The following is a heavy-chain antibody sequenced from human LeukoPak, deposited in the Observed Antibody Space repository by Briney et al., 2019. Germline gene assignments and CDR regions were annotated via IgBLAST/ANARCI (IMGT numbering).Heavy chain of an antibody. D-gene: IGHD3-10*01. V-gene: IGHV3-43*02. CDR2: ISGDGGST. CDR1: GFTFDDYA. CDR3: AKDSDQITMVRGATLGFDP. Sequence: GGSLRLSCAASGFTFDDYAMHWVRQAPGKGLEWVSLISGDGGSTYYADSVKGRFTISRDNSKNSLYLQMNSLRTEDTALYYCAKDSDQITMVRGATLGFDPWGQGTLVTVSS. J-gene: IGHJ5*02.